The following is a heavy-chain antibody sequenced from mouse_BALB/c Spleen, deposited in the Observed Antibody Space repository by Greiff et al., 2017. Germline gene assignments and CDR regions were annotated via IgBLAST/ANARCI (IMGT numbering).Heavy chain of an antibody. J-gene: IGHJ2*01. CDR3: ARGQVPYFDY. Sequence: EVHLVESGGGLVKPGGSLKLSCAASGFTFSDYYMYWVRQTPEKRLEWVATISDGGSYTYYPDSVKGRFTISRDNAKNNLYLQMSSLKSEDTAMYYCARGQVPYFDYWGQGTTLTVSS. V-gene: IGHV5-4*02. CDR1: GFTFSDYY. CDR2: ISDGGSYT. D-gene: IGHD2-14*01.